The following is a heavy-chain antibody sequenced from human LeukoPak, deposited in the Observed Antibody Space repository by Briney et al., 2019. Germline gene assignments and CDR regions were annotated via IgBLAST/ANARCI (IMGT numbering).Heavy chain of an antibody. J-gene: IGHJ4*02. Sequence: SETLSLTCAVYGGSFSGYCWSWIRQPPGKGLEWIGEINHSGSTNYNPSLKSRVTISVDTSKNQFSLKLSSVTAADTAVYYCARGGWSGDYQDYWGQGTLVTVSS. D-gene: IGHD4-17*01. V-gene: IGHV4-34*01. CDR3: ARGGWSGDYQDY. CDR2: INHSGST. CDR1: GGSFSGYC.